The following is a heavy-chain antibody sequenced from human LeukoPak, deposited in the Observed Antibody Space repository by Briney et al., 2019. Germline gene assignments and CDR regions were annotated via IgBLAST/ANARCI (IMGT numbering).Heavy chain of an antibody. D-gene: IGHD3-16*01. V-gene: IGHV3-15*01. J-gene: IGHJ5*02. Sequence: PGGSLRLSCAASGFTFSNVCMSWVRQAPGKGLEWVGRIHTSTDGGTTDYAAPVKGRFTISRDDAKNTLYLQMDSLKTEDTAVYFCSTSGTRLYYYVGSWGQGTLVTVSS. CDR1: GFTFSNVC. CDR2: IHTSTDGGTT. CDR3: STSGTRLYYYVGS.